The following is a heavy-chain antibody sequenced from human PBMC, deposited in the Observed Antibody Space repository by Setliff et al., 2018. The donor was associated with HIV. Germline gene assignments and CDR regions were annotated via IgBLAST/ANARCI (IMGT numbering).Heavy chain of an antibody. D-gene: IGHD3-10*01. CDR1: GHTFSNSD. CDR2: TNPNSGVT. V-gene: IGHV1-8*02. Sequence: ASVKVSCKPSGHTFSNSDIHWVRRATGQGLEWMGWTNPNSGVTGYALKFHDRVTMTRDTSISTAYLELRTLTSEDTAVYYCASGKGVGGVVITDGLVVWGKGTTVTVSS. J-gene: IGHJ6*04. CDR3: ASGKGVGGVVITDGLVV.